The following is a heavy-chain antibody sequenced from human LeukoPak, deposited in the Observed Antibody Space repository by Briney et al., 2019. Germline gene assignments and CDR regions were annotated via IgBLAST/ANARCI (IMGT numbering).Heavy chain of an antibody. J-gene: IGHJ6*03. D-gene: IGHD5-12*01. CDR1: GYSISSGYY. CDR2: IYHSGST. Sequence: KASETLSLTCTVSGYSISSGYYWGWIRQPPGTGLEWIGSIYHSGSTYYNPSLKSRVTISVDTSKNQFSLKLSSVTAADTAVYYCARVVSGYDYYYYYYMDVWGKGTTVTVSS. CDR3: ARVVSGYDYYYYYYMDV. V-gene: IGHV4-38-2*02.